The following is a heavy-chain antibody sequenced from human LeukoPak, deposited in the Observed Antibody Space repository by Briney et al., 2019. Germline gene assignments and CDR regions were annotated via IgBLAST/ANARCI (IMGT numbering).Heavy chain of an antibody. CDR3: ARDKAFGIAVGNWFDP. D-gene: IGHD6-19*01. CDR2: ISAYNGNT. J-gene: IGHJ5*02. Sequence: ASVKVSCKASGYTFTSYGISWVRQAPGQGLEWMGWISAYNGNTNYAQKLQGRVTMTTDTSTGTAYMELRSLRSDDTAVYYCARDKAFGIAVGNWFDPWGQGTLVTVSS. CDR1: GYTFTSYG. V-gene: IGHV1-18*04.